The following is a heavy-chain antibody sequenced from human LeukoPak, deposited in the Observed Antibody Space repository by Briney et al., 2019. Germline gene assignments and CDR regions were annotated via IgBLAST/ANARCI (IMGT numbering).Heavy chain of an antibody. CDR2: IRSKANSYAT. CDR1: GFTFSSYW. Sequence: GGSLRLSCAASGFTFSSYWMSWVRQAPGKGLEWVGRIRSKANSYATAYAASVKGRFTISRDDSKNTAYLQMNSLKTEDTAVYYCTTLSTETRILWSYYWGQGTLVTVSS. J-gene: IGHJ4*02. D-gene: IGHD3-10*01. V-gene: IGHV3-73*01. CDR3: TTLSTETRILWSYY.